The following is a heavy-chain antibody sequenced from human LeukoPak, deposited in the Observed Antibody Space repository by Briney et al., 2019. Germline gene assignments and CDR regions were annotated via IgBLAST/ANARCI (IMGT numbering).Heavy chain of an antibody. V-gene: IGHV3-30-3*01. Sequence: GGSLRLSCAAPGFTLSAHAMHWVRQAPGKGLEWGAAISSDGNNEYYADSVNGRFTISRDNSKTTLNLQMNSLRIDDTAVYYCAREGSGWSLDYWGQGTLVTVSS. CDR3: AREGSGWSLDY. D-gene: IGHD6-19*01. CDR2: ISSDGNNE. CDR1: GFTLSAHA. J-gene: IGHJ4*02.